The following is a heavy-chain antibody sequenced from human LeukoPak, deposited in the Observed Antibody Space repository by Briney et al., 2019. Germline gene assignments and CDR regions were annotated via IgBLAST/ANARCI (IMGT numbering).Heavy chain of an antibody. V-gene: IGHV4-39*07. Sequence: KPSETLSLTCTVSGGSISSRSYYWGWIRQPPGKGLEWIGSIYYSGSTYYNPSLKSRVTISVDTSKNQFSLKLSSVTAADTAVYYCPTYYYDSSGHYYVDYWGQGTLVTVSS. D-gene: IGHD3-22*01. J-gene: IGHJ4*02. CDR1: GGSISSRSYY. CDR3: PTYYYDSSGHYYVDY. CDR2: IYYSGST.